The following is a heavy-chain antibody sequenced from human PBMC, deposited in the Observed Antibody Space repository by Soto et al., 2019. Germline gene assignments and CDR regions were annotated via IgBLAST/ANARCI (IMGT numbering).Heavy chain of an antibody. J-gene: IGHJ4*02. CDR1: GYTFTGYY. CDR2: INPNSGGT. V-gene: IGHV1-2*02. CDR3: ARDYKRCNWNYAEFDY. Sequence: ASVKVSCKASGYTFTGYYMHWVRQAPGQGLEWMGWINPNSGGTNYAQKFQGRVTMTRDTSISTAYMELSRLRSDDTAVYYCARDYKRCNWNYAEFDYWGQGTLVTVSS. D-gene: IGHD1-7*01.